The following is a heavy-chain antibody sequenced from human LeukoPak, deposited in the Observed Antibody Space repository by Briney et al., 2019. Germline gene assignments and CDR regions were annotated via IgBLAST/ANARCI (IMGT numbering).Heavy chain of an antibody. J-gene: IGHJ4*02. V-gene: IGHV4-59*12. CDR2: IYYSGST. CDR3: ARDPGIVGAYFDY. D-gene: IGHD1-26*01. Sequence: NTSETLSLTCTVSGGSISSYYWSWIRQPPGKGLEWIGYIYYSGSTNYNPSLKSRVTISVDTSKNQFSLKLSSVTAADTAVYYCARDPGIVGAYFDYWGQGTLVTVSS. CDR1: GGSISSYY.